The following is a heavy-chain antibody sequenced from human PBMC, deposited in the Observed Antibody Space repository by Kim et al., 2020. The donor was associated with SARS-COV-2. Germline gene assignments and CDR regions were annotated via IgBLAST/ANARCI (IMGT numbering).Heavy chain of an antibody. V-gene: IGHV3-33*01. D-gene: IGHD1-7*01. Sequence: GGSLRLSCAASGFTFSGYGMHWVRQAPGKGLEWVAVIWNDGSDKNYADSVKGRFTISRDNSENTLYLQINSLRAEDTAVYYCVRDVINGTTEAFHIWGQGTMVTVSS. CDR1: GFTFSGYG. CDR3: VRDVINGTTEAFHI. J-gene: IGHJ3*02. CDR2: IWNDGSDK.